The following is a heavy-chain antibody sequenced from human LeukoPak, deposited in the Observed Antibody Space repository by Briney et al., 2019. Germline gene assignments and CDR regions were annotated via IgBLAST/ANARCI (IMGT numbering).Heavy chain of an antibody. CDR1: GGSISSYY. V-gene: IGHV4-59*12. J-gene: IGHJ4*02. Sequence: SETLSLTCTVSGGSISSYYWSWIRQPPGKGLEWIGYIYYSGSTNYNPSLKSRVTISLDTSKNQFSLKLSSVTAADTAVYYCARDRGYAAYYFDYWGQGTLVTVSS. CDR3: ARDRGYAAYYFDY. D-gene: IGHD2-2*01. CDR2: IYYSGST.